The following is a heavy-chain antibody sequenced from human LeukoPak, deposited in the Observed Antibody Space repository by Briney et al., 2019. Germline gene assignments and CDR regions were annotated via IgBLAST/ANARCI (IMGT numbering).Heavy chain of an antibody. CDR1: GFTFSSYG. Sequence: PGGSLRLSCAASGFTFSSYGMHWVRQAPGKGLEWVAVISYDGSNKYYADSVKGRFTISRDNSKNTLYLQMNSLRAEDTAVYYCAKADTLYSYGLYYYYGMDVWGQGTTVTVSS. CDR2: ISYDGSNK. J-gene: IGHJ6*02. V-gene: IGHV3-30*18. CDR3: AKADTLYSYGLYYYYGMDV. D-gene: IGHD5-18*01.